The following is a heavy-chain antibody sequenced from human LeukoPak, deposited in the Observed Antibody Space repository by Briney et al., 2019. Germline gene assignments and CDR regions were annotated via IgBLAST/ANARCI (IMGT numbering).Heavy chain of an antibody. CDR1: GYSISSGYY. D-gene: IGHD2-2*01. CDR2: IYHSGST. V-gene: IGHV4-38-2*02. Sequence: SETLSLTCTVSGYSISSGYYWGWIRQPPGKGLEWIGSIYHSGSTYYNPSLKRRVTISVDTSKNQFSLKLSSVTAADTAVYYCARVVVVPAASNWFDPWGQGTLVTVSS. J-gene: IGHJ5*02. CDR3: ARVVVVPAASNWFDP.